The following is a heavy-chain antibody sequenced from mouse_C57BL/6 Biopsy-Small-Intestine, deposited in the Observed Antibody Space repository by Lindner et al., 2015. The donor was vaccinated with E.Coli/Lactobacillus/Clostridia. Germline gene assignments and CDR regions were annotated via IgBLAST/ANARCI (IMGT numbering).Heavy chain of an antibody. CDR1: GGTSAAML. D-gene: IGHD1-1*01. J-gene: IGHJ1*01. Sequence: SVKVSCKASGGTSAAMLSAGCDRPLDKGLSGWDGIIPIFGSVNYAQKFQGRVTITADESTSTAYMELSSLRSEDTAVYYCARDGGEQPGDYHGMDVWGQGTHGHRLL. CDR3: ARDGGEQPGDYHGMDV. CDR2: IIPIFGSV. V-gene: IGHV1-69*02.